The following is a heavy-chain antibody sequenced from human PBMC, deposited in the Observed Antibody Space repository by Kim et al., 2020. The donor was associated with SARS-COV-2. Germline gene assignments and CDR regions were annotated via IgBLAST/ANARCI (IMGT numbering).Heavy chain of an antibody. V-gene: IGHV3-30*18. J-gene: IGHJ4*02. CDR2: ISYDGSNK. CDR1: GFTFSSYG. CDR3: AKDPRAGGWELDY. Sequence: GGSLRLSCAASGFTFSSYGMHWVRQAPGKGLEWVAVISYDGSNKYYADSVKGRFTISRDNSKNTLYLQMNSLRAEDTAVYYCAKDPRAGGWELDYWGQGTLVTVSS. D-gene: IGHD1-26*01.